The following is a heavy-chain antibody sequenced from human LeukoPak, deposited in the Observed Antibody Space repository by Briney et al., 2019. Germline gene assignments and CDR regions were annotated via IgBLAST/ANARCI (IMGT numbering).Heavy chain of an antibody. CDR3: ASIAVTTDYYYYGMDV. CDR1: GGTFSSYA. Sequence: SVKVSCKASGGTFSSYAISWVRQAPGQGLEWMGGIIPIFGTANYAQKFQGRVTITADKSTSTAYMELSSLRSEDTAVYYCASIAVTTDYYYYGMDVWGKGTTVTVST. D-gene: IGHD4-17*01. CDR2: IIPIFGTA. V-gene: IGHV1-69*06. J-gene: IGHJ6*04.